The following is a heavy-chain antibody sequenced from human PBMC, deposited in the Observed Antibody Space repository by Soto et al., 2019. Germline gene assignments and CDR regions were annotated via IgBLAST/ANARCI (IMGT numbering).Heavy chain of an antibody. V-gene: IGHV3-48*02. CDR2: ISGSTGST. D-gene: IGHD3-22*01. J-gene: IGHJ4*02. CDR3: VTQLVIIAGGTRVY. CDR1: GFTFSSYS. Sequence: LRLSCAASGFTFSSYSMNWVRQAPGKGLEWISHISGSTGSTYYADSVKGRFTISRENGKNSLFLQMNSLRDEDTAVYYCVTQLVIIAGGTRVYWGQGTLVTFAS.